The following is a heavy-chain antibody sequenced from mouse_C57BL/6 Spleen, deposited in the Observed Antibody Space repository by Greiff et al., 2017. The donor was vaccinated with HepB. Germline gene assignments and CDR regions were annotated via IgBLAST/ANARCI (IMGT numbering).Heavy chain of an antibody. Sequence: EVMLVESGGGLVNPGGSLKLSCAASGFTFSSYALSWVRPTPEKRLEWVATISDGGSYTYYPDNVKGRFTISRDNAKNNLYLQMSHLKSEDTAMYYCARDGYDYFDYWGQGTTLTVSS. CDR2: ISDGGSYT. D-gene: IGHD2-2*01. CDR1: GFTFSSYA. CDR3: ARDGYDYFDY. V-gene: IGHV5-4*01. J-gene: IGHJ2*01.